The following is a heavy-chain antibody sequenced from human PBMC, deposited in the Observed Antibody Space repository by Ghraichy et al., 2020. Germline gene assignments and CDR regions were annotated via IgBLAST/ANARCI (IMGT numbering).Heavy chain of an antibody. Sequence: ETLSLTCAASGFTFTSYWMHWVRQAPGKGLLWVSRIDSDGGDSIYADSVKGRFTISRDNTKNTLYLQMNDLRADDTAVYFCARSSYPYYFDSWGQGTLVTVSS. CDR3: ARSSYPYYFDS. V-gene: IGHV3-74*01. CDR2: IDSDGGDS. CDR1: GFTFTSYW. J-gene: IGHJ4*02. D-gene: IGHD5-12*01.